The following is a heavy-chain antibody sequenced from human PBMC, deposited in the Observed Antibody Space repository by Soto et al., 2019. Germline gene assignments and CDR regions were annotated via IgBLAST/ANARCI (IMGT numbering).Heavy chain of an antibody. CDR2: IYYSGST. CDR3: ARDYYDSSGYYYGAFDI. J-gene: IGHJ3*02. Sequence: QVQLQESGPGLVKPSQTLSLTCTVSGGSISSGGYYWSWIRQHPGKGLEWIGYIYYSGSTYYNPSLKSRVTISVDTSKNQFSLKLSSVTAADTAVYYCARDYYDSSGYYYGAFDIWGQGTMVTVSS. CDR1: GGSISSGGYY. D-gene: IGHD3-22*01. V-gene: IGHV4-31*03.